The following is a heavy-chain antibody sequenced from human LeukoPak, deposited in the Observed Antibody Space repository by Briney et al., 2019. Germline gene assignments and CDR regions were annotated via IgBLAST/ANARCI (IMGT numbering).Heavy chain of an antibody. CDR1: GFTFSSYG. D-gene: IGHD4-17*01. V-gene: IGHV3-33*01. CDR3: ARDEVTTPRD. CDR2: IWYDGSNK. J-gene: IGHJ4*02. Sequence: PGGSLRLSCAASGFTFSSYGMHWVRQAPGKGLEWVAVIWYDGSNKYYADSVKGRFTISRDNAKNTLYLQMHSLRAEDTAVYYCARDEVTTPRDWGQGTLVTVSS.